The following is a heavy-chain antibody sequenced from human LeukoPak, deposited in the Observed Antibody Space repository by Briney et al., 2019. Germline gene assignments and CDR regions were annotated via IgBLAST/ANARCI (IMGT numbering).Heavy chain of an antibody. CDR3: AKDRIGSFPNHFDS. J-gene: IGHJ4*02. V-gene: IGHV3-30*02. Sequence: PGGSLRLSCAASGFIFSNYAMHWVRQAPGKRLEWVAFVDSNAINKDYADFVKGRFTVSRDNSKNTMYLQMNSLRPDDTAVYYCAKDRIGSFPNHFDSWGQGTLVTVSS. CDR1: GFIFSNYA. D-gene: IGHD1-1*01. CDR2: VDSNAINK.